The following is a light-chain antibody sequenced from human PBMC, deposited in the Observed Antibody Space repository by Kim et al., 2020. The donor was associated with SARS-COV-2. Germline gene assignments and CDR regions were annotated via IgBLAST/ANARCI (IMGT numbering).Light chain of an antibody. Sequence: VSTGERASLFCKASQNIKINLAWYKGRPGQAPRLLIYGASTRATVIPARFSGSGSGTEFTLTISGLQSEDFAVYFCHQYSNWPEYSFGQGTKLEI. J-gene: IGKJ2*01. CDR3: HQYSNWPEYS. V-gene: IGKV3-15*01. CDR2: GAS. CDR1: QNIKIN.